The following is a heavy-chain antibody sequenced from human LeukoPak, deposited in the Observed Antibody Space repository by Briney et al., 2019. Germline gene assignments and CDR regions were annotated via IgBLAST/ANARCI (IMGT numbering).Heavy chain of an antibody. J-gene: IGHJ4*02. V-gene: IGHV3-53*01. CDR2: IYSGGST. Sequence: GGSLRLSCAVSGFTFRGYSMNWVRQAPGKGLEWVSVIYSGGSTYYADSVKGRFTISRDNSKNTLYLQMNSLRAEDTAVYYCANRFNWGQGTLVTVSS. CDR1: GFTFRGYS. CDR3: ANRFN.